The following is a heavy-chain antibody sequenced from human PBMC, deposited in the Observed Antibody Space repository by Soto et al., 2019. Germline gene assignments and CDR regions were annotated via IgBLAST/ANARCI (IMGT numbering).Heavy chain of an antibody. CDR2: IYNSGRT. CDR1: GASVSSYF. V-gene: IGHV4-59*02. CDR3: ARVHSGWSSGHGLDV. J-gene: IGHJ6*02. Sequence: PSETLSLTCTVSGASVSSYFWSWVRQPPGKGLEWIGYIYNSGRTNYNQSLKSRVTISLDPSDNDFSLRLTSLTAADTAVYYCARVHSGWSSGHGLDVWGQGTTVTVSS. D-gene: IGHD6-19*01.